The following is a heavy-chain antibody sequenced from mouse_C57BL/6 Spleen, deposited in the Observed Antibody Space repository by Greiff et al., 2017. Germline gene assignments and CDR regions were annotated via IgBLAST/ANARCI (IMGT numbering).Heavy chain of an antibody. Sequence: QVQLQQPGAELVKPGASVKLSCKASGYTFTSYWMQWVKQRPGQGLEWIGEIDPSDSYTNYNQEFKGKATLTVDTSSSTAYMQLSSLTSEDSAVYYCARKGGNWGQGTTLTVSS. CDR2: IDPSDSYT. J-gene: IGHJ2*01. CDR1: GYTFTSYW. V-gene: IGHV1-50*01. CDR3: ARKGGN.